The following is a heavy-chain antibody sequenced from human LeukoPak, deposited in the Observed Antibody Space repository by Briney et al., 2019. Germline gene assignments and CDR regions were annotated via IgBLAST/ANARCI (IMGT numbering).Heavy chain of an antibody. D-gene: IGHD3-10*01. CDR3: AREHYYGSGSYHDLFVDS. V-gene: IGHV3-11*05. CDR2: ISSSGSYT. J-gene: IGHJ4*02. Sequence: GGTLRLSCAASGFIFSDYYMSWLRQAPGQGLEWLSYISSSGSYTTYADSVKGRFTISRDSAKNSLYLQMNSLRAEDTAVYYCAREHYYGSGSYHDLFVDSWGQGTLVTVSS. CDR1: GFIFSDYY.